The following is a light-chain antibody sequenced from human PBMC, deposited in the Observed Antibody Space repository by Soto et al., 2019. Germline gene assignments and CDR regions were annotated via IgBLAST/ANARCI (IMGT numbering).Light chain of an antibody. V-gene: IGLV1-40*01. J-gene: IGLJ2*01. Sequence: QSVLTQPPSVSGAPGQRVTISCAGSSSDIGAGYDVHWYQQLPGTAPKLLIYGNNNRPSGVPDRFSGSESGTSASLAITGLQAEDEADYYCQSYDDSLSGWVFGGGTKLTVL. CDR1: SSDIGAGYD. CDR2: GNN. CDR3: QSYDDSLSGWV.